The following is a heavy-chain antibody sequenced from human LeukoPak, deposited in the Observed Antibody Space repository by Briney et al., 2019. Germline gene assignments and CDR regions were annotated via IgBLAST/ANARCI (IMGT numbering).Heavy chain of an antibody. V-gene: IGHV3-21*04. CDR1: GFTFTSYS. CDR2: ISSSTYYI. J-gene: IGHJ6*03. Sequence: GGSLRLSCAASGFTFTSYSMNWVRQAPGKGLEWVSSISSSTYYIYYGDSVKGRFTVSRDNSKNTLYLQMNSLRAEDTAVYYCARDDYYYMDVWGKGTTVTISS. CDR3: ARDDYYYMDV.